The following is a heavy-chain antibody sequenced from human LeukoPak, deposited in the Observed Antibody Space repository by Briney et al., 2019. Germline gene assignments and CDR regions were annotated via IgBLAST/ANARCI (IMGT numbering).Heavy chain of an antibody. CDR3: ARDRVYGSGSYYNEGSY. J-gene: IGHJ4*02. Sequence: PGGSLRLSCAASGFTVSSNYMSWVRQAPGKGLEWVSVIYSGGSTYYADSVKGRFTISRGNSKNTLYLQMNSLRAEDTAVYYCARDRVYGSGSYYNEGSYWGQGTLVTVSS. CDR1: GFTVSSNY. CDR2: IYSGGST. V-gene: IGHV3-66*01. D-gene: IGHD3-10*01.